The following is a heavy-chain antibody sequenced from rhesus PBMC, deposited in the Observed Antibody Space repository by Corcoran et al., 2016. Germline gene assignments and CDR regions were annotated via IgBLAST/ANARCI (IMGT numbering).Heavy chain of an antibody. J-gene: IGHJ2*01. CDR2: ISYSGST. CDR3: ARTVTPYWYFDL. V-gene: IGHV4-122*02. Sequence: QVQLQESGPGLVKPSETLSLTCAVSGGSISSSYYYWSWIRQAPGKGLAWIGYISYSGSTSYNPSLKRRVTLSRAASKTQFSLQLSSVTAADTAVHYCARTVTPYWYFDLWGPGTPITISS. CDR1: GGSISSSYYY. D-gene: IGHD4-23*01.